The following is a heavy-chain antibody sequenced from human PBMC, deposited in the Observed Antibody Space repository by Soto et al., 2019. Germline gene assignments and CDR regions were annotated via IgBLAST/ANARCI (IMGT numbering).Heavy chain of an antibody. CDR2: ISYDGSNK. CDR1: GFTFSSYA. Sequence: GGSLRLSCAASGFTFSSYAMHWVRQAPGKGLEWVAVISYDGSNKYYADSVKGRFTISRDNSKNTLYLQMNSLRAEDTAVYYCARGRLISLYYFDYWGQGTLVTVSS. CDR3: ARGRLISLYYFDY. V-gene: IGHV3-30*14. J-gene: IGHJ4*02. D-gene: IGHD2-15*01.